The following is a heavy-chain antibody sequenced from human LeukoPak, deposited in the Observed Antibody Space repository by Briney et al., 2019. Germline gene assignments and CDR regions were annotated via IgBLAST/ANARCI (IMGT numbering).Heavy chain of an antibody. V-gene: IGHV3-48*03. D-gene: IGHD2-15*01. CDR2: ISSSGSII. Sequence: GGSLRLSCAASGFTFSSYEMNWVRQAPGKGLEWVSYISSSGSIIYYADSVKGRFTISRDNAKNSLYLQMNSLRAEDTAVYYCARDGYCSGGSCYHSPNWFDPWGQGTLVTVSS. CDR3: ARDGYCSGGSCYHSPNWFDP. J-gene: IGHJ5*02. CDR1: GFTFSSYE.